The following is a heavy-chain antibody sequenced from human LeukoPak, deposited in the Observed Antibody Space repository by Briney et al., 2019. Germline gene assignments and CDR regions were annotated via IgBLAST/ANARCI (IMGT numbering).Heavy chain of an antibody. V-gene: IGHV1-18*01. Sequence: ASVKVSCKASGYTFTSYGISWVRQAPGQGLEWMGWISAYNGNTNYAQKLQGRVTVTTDTSTSTAYMELRSLRSDDTAVYYCARGPRYVWGPRVGPNDYWGQGTLVTVSS. CDR1: GYTFTSYG. CDR2: ISAYNGNT. D-gene: IGHD3-16*01. J-gene: IGHJ4*02. CDR3: ARGPRYVWGPRVGPNDY.